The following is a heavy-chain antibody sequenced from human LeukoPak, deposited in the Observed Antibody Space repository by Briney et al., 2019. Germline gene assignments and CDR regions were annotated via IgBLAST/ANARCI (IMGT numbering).Heavy chain of an antibody. CDR1: GFTFSSYA. J-gene: IGHJ5*02. CDR3: ARGHDSSGYVSNWFDP. Sequence: GGSLRLSCAASGFTFSSYAMHWVRQAPGKGLEYVSATSSNGGSTYYANSVKGRFTISRDNSKNTLYLQMGSLRAEDMAVYYCARGHDSSGYVSNWFDPWGQGTLVTVSS. CDR2: TSSNGGST. D-gene: IGHD3-22*01. V-gene: IGHV3-64*01.